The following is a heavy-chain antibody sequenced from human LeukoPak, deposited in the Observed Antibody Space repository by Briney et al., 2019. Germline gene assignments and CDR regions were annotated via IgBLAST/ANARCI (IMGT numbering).Heavy chain of an antibody. V-gene: IGHV4-38-2*02. D-gene: IGHD1-14*01. CDR1: GYSISSGYY. Sequence: ASETLSLTCTVSGYSISSGYYWGWIRQPPGKGLGWIGNIYHSGSTHYNPSLKSRVSISVDTSKNQFSLNLNSVTAADTAVYYCARDGTDYWGQGTLVTVSS. CDR3: ARDGTDY. J-gene: IGHJ4*02. CDR2: IYHSGST.